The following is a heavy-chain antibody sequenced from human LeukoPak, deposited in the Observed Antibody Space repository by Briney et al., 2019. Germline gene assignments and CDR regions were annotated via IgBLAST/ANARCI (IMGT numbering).Heavy chain of an antibody. CDR2: IYDSGST. V-gene: IGHV4-39*07. Sequence: PSETLSLTCTVSGGSIRSSYYYWGWIRQPPGKGLEWIGSIYDSGSTYYNPSLKSRVTISVDTSKNQFSLKLSSVTAADTAVYYCARDLGIQVTSRISYYYYYGMDVWGQGTTVTVSS. CDR3: ARDLGIQVTSRISYYYYYGMDV. J-gene: IGHJ6*02. D-gene: IGHD4-17*01. CDR1: GGSIRSSYYY.